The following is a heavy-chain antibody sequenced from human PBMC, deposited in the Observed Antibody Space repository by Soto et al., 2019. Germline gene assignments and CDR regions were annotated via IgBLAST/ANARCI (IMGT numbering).Heavy chain of an antibody. V-gene: IGHV3-23*01. CDR2: ISGSGGST. J-gene: IGHJ4*02. Sequence: EVQLLDSGGGLVQPGGSLRLSCAASGFTFRNYAMNWVRQAPGQGLDWVSAISGSGGSTYYADSVKGRFTISRDNSKNTLYLQMSSLRAEDTAVDYCAQGPRGSGSDLDYWGQGTLVTVSS. D-gene: IGHD6-19*01. CDR3: AQGPRGSGSDLDY. CDR1: GFTFRNYA.